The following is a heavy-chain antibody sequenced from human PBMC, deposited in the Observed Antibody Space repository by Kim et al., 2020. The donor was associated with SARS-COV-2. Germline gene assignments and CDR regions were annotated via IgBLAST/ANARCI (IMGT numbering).Heavy chain of an antibody. V-gene: IGHV1-2*07. CDR3: ARGGPAHEFDP. Sequence: GPNYAHKFQGRVTMTRDTSISTAFMELRRLTSDDTAVYYCARGGPAHEFDPWGQGTLVTVSS. J-gene: IGHJ5*02. CDR2: GP.